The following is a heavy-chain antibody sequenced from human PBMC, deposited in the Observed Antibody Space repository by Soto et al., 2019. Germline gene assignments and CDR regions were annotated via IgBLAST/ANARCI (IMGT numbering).Heavy chain of an antibody. CDR3: AKGSIEYSASIDY. V-gene: IGHV3-23*01. J-gene: IGHJ4*02. Sequence: LRLSCEASGFSFSSYAMIWVRQAPGKGLEWVSVISGSGGSSYFADSVKGRFAISRDNSKNMLYLEMSSLRAEDTAIYFCAKGSIEYSASIDYWGQGTLVTVSS. CDR1: GFSFSSYA. CDR2: ISGSGGSS. D-gene: IGHD4-4*01.